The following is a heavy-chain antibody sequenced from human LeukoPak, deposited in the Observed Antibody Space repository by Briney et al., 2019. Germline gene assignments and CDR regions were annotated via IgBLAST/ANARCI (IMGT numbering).Heavy chain of an antibody. CDR1: GGTFSSYA. CDR3: AREFGGNSVWFDP. D-gene: IGHD4-23*01. V-gene: IGHV1-69*13. CDR2: IIPIFGTA. Sequence: ASVTVSCTASGGTFSSYAISWVRRAPGQGLEWMGGIIPIFGTANYAQKFQGRVTITADESTSTACMELSSLRSEDTAVYYCAREFGGNSVWFDPWGQGTLVTVSS. J-gene: IGHJ5*02.